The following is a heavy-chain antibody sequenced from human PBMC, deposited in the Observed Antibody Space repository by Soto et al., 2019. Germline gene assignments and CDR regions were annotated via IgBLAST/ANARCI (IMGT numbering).Heavy chain of an antibody. CDR2: IYYSGST. D-gene: IGHD3-9*01. CDR3: ARDGLTGYYDAFDI. V-gene: IGHV4-59*01. J-gene: IGHJ3*02. CDR1: GGSISSYY. Sequence: SETLSLTCTVSGGSISSYYWSWIRQPPGKGLEWIGYIYYSGSTNYNPSLKSRVTISVDTSKNQFSLKLSSVTAADTAVYYCARDGLTGYYDAFDIWGQGTMVTVSS.